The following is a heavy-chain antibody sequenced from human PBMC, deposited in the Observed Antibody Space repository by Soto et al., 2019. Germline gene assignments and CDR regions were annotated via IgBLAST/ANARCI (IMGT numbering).Heavy chain of an antibody. CDR3: TRDYYDSSGYHTGGIDY. J-gene: IGHJ4*02. Sequence: GASVKVSCKASGYTFTSYTVHWVRQAPGQRLEWMGWINAGDGNTKYSPNFQGRVTITKDTSASTVYMELSSLRSEDTAVYFCTRDYYDSSGYHTGGIDYWGQGTLVTVSS. V-gene: IGHV1-3*01. CDR2: INAGDGNT. D-gene: IGHD3-22*01. CDR1: GYTFTSYT.